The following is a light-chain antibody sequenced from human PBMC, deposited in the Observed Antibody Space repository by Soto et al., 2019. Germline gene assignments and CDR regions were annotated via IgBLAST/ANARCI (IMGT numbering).Light chain of an antibody. CDR3: CSYAGGYVFEVI. J-gene: IGLJ2*01. CDR2: AVN. Sequence: QSALTQPPSASGSPGQSVTISCTGTSSDVGAYNYVSWYQQEPGKAPKLMIYAVNKRPSGVPDRFSGSKSGNTASLTVSGLRAADEADYYCCSYAGGYVFEVIFGGGTKLTVL. V-gene: IGLV2-8*01. CDR1: SSDVGAYNY.